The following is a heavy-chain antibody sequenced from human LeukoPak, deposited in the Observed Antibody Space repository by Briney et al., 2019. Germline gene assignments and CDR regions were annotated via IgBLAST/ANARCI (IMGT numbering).Heavy chain of an antibody. D-gene: IGHD5-18*01. CDR1: GFTFSDSA. Sequence: TGGSLRLSCAASGFTFSDSAMYWVRQAPGKGLEYVSSISSNGGSTYYANSVKGRFTISRDNSKNTLYLQMGSLRAEDMAVYYCARDFGRGYSYGYKDYWGQGTLVTVSS. CDR2: ISSNGGST. CDR3: ARDFGRGYSYGYKDY. V-gene: IGHV3-64*01. J-gene: IGHJ4*02.